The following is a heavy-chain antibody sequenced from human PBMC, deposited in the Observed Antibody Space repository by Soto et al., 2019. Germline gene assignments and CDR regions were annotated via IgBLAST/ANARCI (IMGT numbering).Heavy chain of an antibody. V-gene: IGHV3-21*02. CDR1: GFTFSRVS. CDR2: ISSGSSDT. CDR3: AKGKLGYCTGGSCYYYGLDV. Sequence: EVQLVESGGGLVKPGESLRLSCEASGFTFSRVSMNWVRQVPGKGLEWVASISSGSSDTWYADSVKGRFIISRDNSKNMLDLQMHSLRAEDTAVYYCAKGKLGYCTGGSCYYYGLDVWGQGTTVTVSS. J-gene: IGHJ6*02. D-gene: IGHD2-8*02.